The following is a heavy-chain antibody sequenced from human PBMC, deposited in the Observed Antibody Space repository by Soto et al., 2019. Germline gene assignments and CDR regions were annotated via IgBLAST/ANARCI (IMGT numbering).Heavy chain of an antibody. CDR2: INHSGST. Sequence: PSETLSLTCAVYGGSFSGYYWSWIRQPPGKGLEWIGEINHSGSTNYNPSLKSRVTISVDTSKNQFSLKLNSVTAADTVVYYCASRSYYYGSGSYWYYWGQGTPVTVSS. CDR3: ASRSYYYGSGSYWYY. D-gene: IGHD3-10*01. J-gene: IGHJ4*02. CDR1: GGSFSGYY. V-gene: IGHV4-34*01.